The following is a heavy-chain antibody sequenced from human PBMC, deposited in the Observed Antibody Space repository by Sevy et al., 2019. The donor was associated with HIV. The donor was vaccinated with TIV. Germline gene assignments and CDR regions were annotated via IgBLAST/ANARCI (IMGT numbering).Heavy chain of an antibody. CDR3: AKGGDRPSAGDSLYLFDY. CDR2: TSGTGGST. CDR1: GFTFSNYA. V-gene: IGHV3-23*01. Sequence: GGSLRLSCAASGFTFSNYAMTWVRQAPGKVLEWVSATSGTGGSTYCADSVKGRFTISRDNSKNTLYLQMNSLRDEDTAIYYCAKGGDRPSAGDSLYLFDYWGQGTLVTVSS. J-gene: IGHJ4*02. D-gene: IGHD3-16*01.